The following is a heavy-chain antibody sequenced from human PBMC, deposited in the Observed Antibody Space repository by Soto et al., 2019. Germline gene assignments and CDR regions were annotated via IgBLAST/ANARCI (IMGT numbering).Heavy chain of an antibody. J-gene: IGHJ6*02. V-gene: IGHV3-33*01. CDR1: GFTFSSYG. CDR3: ARDYDIFYGMDV. Sequence: QVQLVESGGGVVQPGRSLRLSCAASGFTFSSYGMHWVRQAPGKGLEWVAVIWYDRSNKYYADSVKGRFTISRDNSKNTLYLQMNSLRAEDTAVYYCARDYDIFYGMDVWGQGTTVTVSS. D-gene: IGHD3-9*01. CDR2: IWYDRSNK.